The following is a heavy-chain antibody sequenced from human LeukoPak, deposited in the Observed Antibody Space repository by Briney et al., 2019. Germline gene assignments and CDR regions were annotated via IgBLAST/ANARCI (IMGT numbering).Heavy chain of an antibody. CDR1: GFTFSSYS. Sequence: KSGGSLRLSCAASGFTFSSYSMNWVRQAPGKGLEWVSSISSSSSYIYYADSVKGRFTISRDNAKNSLYLQMNSLRAEDTAVYYCARRGGYSSSFGRWNWFDPWGQGTLVTVSS. V-gene: IGHV3-21*01. J-gene: IGHJ5*02. D-gene: IGHD6-6*01. CDR2: ISSSSSYI. CDR3: ARRGGYSSSFGRWNWFDP.